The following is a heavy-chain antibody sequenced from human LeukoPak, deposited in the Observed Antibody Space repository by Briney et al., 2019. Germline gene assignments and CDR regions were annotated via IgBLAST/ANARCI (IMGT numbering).Heavy chain of an antibody. V-gene: IGHV4-59*01. CDR2: IYDSGST. D-gene: IGHD3-10*01. CDR1: GGSINNYY. J-gene: IGHJ5*02. Sequence: SETLSLTCAVSGGSINNYYWSWIRQPPGKGLEWIGYIYDSGSTNYNPSLQSRVTTSLDTSKNQVSLELSSVTAADTAVYYCARDSGTTGEVKFDPWGQGTLVTVSS. CDR3: ARDSGTTGEVKFDP.